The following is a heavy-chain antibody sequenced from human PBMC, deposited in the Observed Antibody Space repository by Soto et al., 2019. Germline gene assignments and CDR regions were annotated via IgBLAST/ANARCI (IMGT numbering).Heavy chain of an antibody. CDR1: GGSLSTYY. Sequence: PSQTLSLTCVVDGGSLSTYYWTWIRQAPGKGLEWVGEINETGFTNYNPSLKSRVTISVETSKNHFSLRLNSVTAADTAVYFCATGSQTTTDVFNIWGQGTMVTASS. CDR2: INETGFT. J-gene: IGHJ3*02. CDR3: ATGSQTTTDVFNI. D-gene: IGHD1-7*01. V-gene: IGHV4-34*01.